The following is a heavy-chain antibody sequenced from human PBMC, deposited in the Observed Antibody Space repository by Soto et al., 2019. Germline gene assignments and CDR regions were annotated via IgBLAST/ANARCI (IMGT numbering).Heavy chain of an antibody. V-gene: IGHV2-5*02. CDR1: GFSLSTSGVG. CDR3: AHSPRITVTTLYYFDY. D-gene: IGHD4-17*01. J-gene: IGHJ4*02. CDR2: IYWDDDK. Sequence: QITLKESGPTLVKPTQTLTLTCTFSGFSLSTSGVGVGWIRQPPGKALEWLALIYWDDDKRYSPSLKSRLTLTKDTSKNQVVLTMTNMDPVDTATYYCAHSPRITVTTLYYFDYWGQGTLVTVSS.